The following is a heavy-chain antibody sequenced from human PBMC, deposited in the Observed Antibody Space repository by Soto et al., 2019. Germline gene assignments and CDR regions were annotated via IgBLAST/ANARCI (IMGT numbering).Heavy chain of an antibody. V-gene: IGHV1-2*02. CDR3: ARDSSGYYLDAFDI. CDR1: GYTFTGYY. CDR2: INPNSGGT. J-gene: IGHJ3*02. D-gene: IGHD3-22*01. Sequence: ASVKVSCKASGYTFTGYYMHWVRQAPGQGLEWMGWINPNSGGTNYAQKFQGRVTMTRDTSISTAYVELSRLRSDDTAVYYCARDSSGYYLDAFDIWGQGTMVTVSS.